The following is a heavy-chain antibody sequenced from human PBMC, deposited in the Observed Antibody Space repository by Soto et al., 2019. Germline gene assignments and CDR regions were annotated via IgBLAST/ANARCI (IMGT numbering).Heavy chain of an antibody. CDR2: IMPVFPTP. CDR3: ARDKDRQQLGGNYYYIMDV. V-gene: IGHV1-69*12. Sequence: QVQLVQSGAEVKKPGSSVKVSCKTSGGTFRTSAISWVRQAPGHGLEWMGGIMPVFPTPDYAQKFQGRVTITAEESTSTAYMELSSLGSEDTAVYYCARDKDRQQLGGNYYYIMDVWGQGTTVTVSS. D-gene: IGHD3-3*02. CDR1: GGTFRTSA. J-gene: IGHJ6*02.